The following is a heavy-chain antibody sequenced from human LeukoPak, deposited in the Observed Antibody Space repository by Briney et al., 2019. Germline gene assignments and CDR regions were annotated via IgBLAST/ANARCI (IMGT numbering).Heavy chain of an antibody. CDR3: ARMVVAATGNWFDP. CDR1: GFTFSSYS. V-gene: IGHV3-48*02. J-gene: IGHJ5*02. Sequence: GGSLRLSCAASGFTFSSYSMNWVRQAPRKRLEWVSCISSSSSTIYYADSVKGRFTISRDNAKNSLYLQMNSLRDEDTAVYYCARMVVAATGNWFDPWGQGTLVTVSS. D-gene: IGHD2-15*01. CDR2: ISSSSSTI.